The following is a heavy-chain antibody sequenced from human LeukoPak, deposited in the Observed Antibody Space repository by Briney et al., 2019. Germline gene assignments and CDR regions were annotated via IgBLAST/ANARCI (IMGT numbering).Heavy chain of an antibody. J-gene: IGHJ3*02. CDR2: NSYSGST. CDR3: ARVNWSGYDFRGAFDI. CDR1: GGSISSYY. D-gene: IGHD5-12*01. V-gene: IGHV4-59*01. Sequence: SETLSLICTVSGGSISSYYWSWIRQPPREGLEWIGYNSYSGSTNYNPSLKSRVTITVDTSKKQFSLKLSSVTAADTAVYYFARVNWSGYDFRGAFDIWGQGKTVTVSS.